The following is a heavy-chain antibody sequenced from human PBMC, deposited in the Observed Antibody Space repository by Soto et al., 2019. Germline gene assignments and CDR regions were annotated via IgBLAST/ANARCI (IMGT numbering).Heavy chain of an antibody. D-gene: IGHD2-15*01. J-gene: IGHJ4*02. V-gene: IGHV5-51*01. Sequence: PGESLKISCKGSGYRFASYWIGWVRQMPGKGLEWMGRIHGGDSDTTYSPTFQGQVSISADKSISTAYLYWSSLRPSDTAMYYCVRYGGKDLDCWGQGTLFTV. CDR2: IHGGDSDT. CDR1: GYRFASYW. CDR3: VRYGGKDLDC.